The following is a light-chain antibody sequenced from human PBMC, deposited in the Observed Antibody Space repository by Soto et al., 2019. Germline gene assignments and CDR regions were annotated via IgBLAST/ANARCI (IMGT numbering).Light chain of an antibody. CDR2: GAS. CDR1: QSVSSN. V-gene: IGKV3-15*01. J-gene: IGKJ3*01. Sequence: EIVMTQSPATLSVSPGERATLSCRASQSVSSNLAWYQQKPGQAPRLLIYGASTRATGIPARFSGSGSGTEFTLTISSLQCEDFAVYYCQQYNNWPPGSFTFRPGTKVDIK. CDR3: QQYNNWPPGSFT.